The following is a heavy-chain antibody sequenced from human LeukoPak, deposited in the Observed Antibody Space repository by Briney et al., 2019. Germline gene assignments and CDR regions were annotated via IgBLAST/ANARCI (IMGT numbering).Heavy chain of an antibody. CDR1: GGSFSGYY. Sequence: WGTLSLTCAVYGGSFSGYYWSWIRQPPGKGLEWIGEINHSGSTNYNPSLKSRVTISVDTSKNQFSLKLSSVTAADTAVYYCARGHGNLRRRELGAFDIWGQGTMVTVSS. CDR2: INHSGST. D-gene: IGHD4-17*01. J-gene: IGHJ3*02. V-gene: IGHV4-34*01. CDR3: ARGHGNLRRRELGAFDI.